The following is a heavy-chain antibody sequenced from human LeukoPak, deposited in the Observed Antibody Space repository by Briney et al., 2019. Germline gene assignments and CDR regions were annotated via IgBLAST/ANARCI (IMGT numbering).Heavy chain of an antibody. Sequence: SVKVSCKASGGTFSSYAISWVRQAPGQGLEWMGGIIPIFGTANYAQKFQGRVTITADKSTSTAYMELSSLRSEDTAVYYCARDNRVTAILGFDYWGQGTLVTVSS. J-gene: IGHJ4*02. CDR2: IIPIFGTA. CDR1: GGTFSSYA. D-gene: IGHD2-21*02. CDR3: ARDNRVTAILGFDY. V-gene: IGHV1-69*06.